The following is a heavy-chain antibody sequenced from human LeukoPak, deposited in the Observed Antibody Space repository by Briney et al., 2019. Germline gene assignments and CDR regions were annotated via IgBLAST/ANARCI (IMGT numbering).Heavy chain of an antibody. CDR3: AREEPAAMNWFDP. J-gene: IGHJ5*02. D-gene: IGHD2-2*01. CDR1: GGTFSSYA. Sequence: SVKVSCKASGGTFSSYAISWVRQAPGQGLEWMGGIIPIFGTANYAQKFQGRVTITADESTSTAYTELSSLRSEDTAVYYCAREEPAAMNWFDPWGQGTLVTVSS. V-gene: IGHV1-69*01. CDR2: IIPIFGTA.